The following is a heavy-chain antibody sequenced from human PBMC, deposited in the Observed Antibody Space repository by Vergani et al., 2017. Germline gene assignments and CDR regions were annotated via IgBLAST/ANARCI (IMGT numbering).Heavy chain of an antibody. CDR2: IYHSGST. D-gene: IGHD6-13*01. CDR3: ARGAAAGSVGNGFDP. Sequence: QVQLQESGPGLVKPSQTLSLTCTVSGGSISSGGYYWSWIRQHPGKGLEWIGYIYHSGSTYYNPSLKSRVPISVDRSKNQFSLKLSSVTAADTAVDYCARGAAAGSVGNGFDPWGQGTLVTVSS. V-gene: IGHV4-31*03. CDR1: GGSISSGGYY. J-gene: IGHJ5*02.